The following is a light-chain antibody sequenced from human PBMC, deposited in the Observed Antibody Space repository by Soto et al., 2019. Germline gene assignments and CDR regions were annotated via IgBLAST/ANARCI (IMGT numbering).Light chain of an antibody. V-gene: IGLV2-14*01. J-gene: IGLJ1*01. CDR3: SSYTGRNSLYG. Sequence: QSALTQPASVSGSPGQSITISCTGTSSDVGANKYVSWYQQRPGQAPKLMIYDVSNRPSGVSNRFSGSKSGNTASLTISGLQAEDEADYYCSSYTGRNSLYGVGTGTKLTVL. CDR1: SSDVGANKY. CDR2: DVS.